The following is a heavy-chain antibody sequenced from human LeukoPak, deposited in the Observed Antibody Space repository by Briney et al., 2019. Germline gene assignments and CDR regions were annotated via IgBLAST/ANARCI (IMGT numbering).Heavy chain of an antibody. J-gene: IGHJ4*02. CDR3: AKGLKYYYDSSPSPGMY. CDR1: GFTFSSYS. CDR2: ISSSSSYI. Sequence: NPGGSLRLSCAASGFTFSSYSINWVRQAPGKGLEWVSSISSSSSYIYYADSVKGRFTISRDNAKNSLYLQMNSLRAEDTAVYYCAKGLKYYYDSSPSPGMYWGQGTLVTVSS. D-gene: IGHD3-22*01. V-gene: IGHV3-21*04.